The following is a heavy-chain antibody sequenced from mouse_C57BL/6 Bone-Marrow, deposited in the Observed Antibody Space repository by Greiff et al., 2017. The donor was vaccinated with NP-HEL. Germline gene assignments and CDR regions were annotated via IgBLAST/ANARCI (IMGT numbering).Heavy chain of an antibody. V-gene: IGHV5-6*01. D-gene: IGHD1-1*01. J-gene: IGHJ3*01. CDR3: ASPYYGSSYAWFAY. Sequence: EVQRVESGGDLVKPGGSLKLSCAASGFTFSSYGMSWVRQTPDKRLAWVATISSGGSYTYYPDSVKGRFPISRDNAKNTLYLQMSSLKSEDTAMYYCASPYYGSSYAWFAYWGQGTLVTVSA. CDR1: GFTFSSYG. CDR2: ISSGGSYT.